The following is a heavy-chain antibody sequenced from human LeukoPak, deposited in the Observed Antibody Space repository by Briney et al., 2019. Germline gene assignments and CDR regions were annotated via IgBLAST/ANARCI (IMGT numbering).Heavy chain of an antibody. V-gene: IGHV4-38-2*02. CDR1: GYSISSGYY. CDR2: IYHSGST. CDR3: ARESTLNWFDP. Sequence: SETLSLTCTVSGYSISSGYYWGWIRQPPGKGLEWIGSIYHSGSTYYNPPLKSRVTISVDTSKNQFSLKLSSVTAADTAVYYCARESTLNWFDPWGQGTLVTVSS. J-gene: IGHJ5*02. D-gene: IGHD2-15*01.